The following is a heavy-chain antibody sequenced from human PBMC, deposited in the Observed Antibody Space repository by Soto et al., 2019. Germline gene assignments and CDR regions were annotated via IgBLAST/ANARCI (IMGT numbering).Heavy chain of an antibody. CDR2: IYHSGNT. D-gene: IGHD2-2*02. J-gene: IGHJ4*02. Sequence: KASETLSLTCTVSGGSITTGGSYWSWIRQHPGKGLEWIGNIYHSGNTYYNPSLKSRLTISVDTSKTHFSRMVDSVTAADTAVYYCARARFQVLYGKPYFDSWGQGTLVTVSS. V-gene: IGHV4-31*03. CDR3: ARARFQVLYGKPYFDS. CDR1: GGSITTGGSY.